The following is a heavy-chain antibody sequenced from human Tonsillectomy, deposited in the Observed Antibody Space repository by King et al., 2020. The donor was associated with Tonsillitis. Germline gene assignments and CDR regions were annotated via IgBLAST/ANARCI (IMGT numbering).Heavy chain of an antibody. CDR2: IIPILGIA. CDR3: ARGGSLYIISSCFSDMDN. Sequence: VQLVESGAEVKKPGSSVKVSCKASGGTCNNYANSWVRQAPGQGLEWMGRIIPILGIADYAQKFQGRVTLTADKTTSTAYMELSRLRSEDTAVFYSARGGSLYIISSCFSDMDNWGHGTLVTVSS. V-gene: IGHV1-69*09. J-gene: IGHJ4*01. CDR1: GGTCNNYA. D-gene: IGHD3-22*01.